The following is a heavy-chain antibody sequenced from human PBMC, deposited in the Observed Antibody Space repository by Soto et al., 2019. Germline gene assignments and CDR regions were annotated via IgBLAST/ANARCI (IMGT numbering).Heavy chain of an antibody. V-gene: IGHV3-9*01. CDR3: AKDLIPQYYYYGMDV. Sequence: GGSLRLSCAASGFTFDDYAMHWVRQAPGKGLEWGSGISWNSGSIGYADSVKGRFTISRDNAKNSLYLQMNSLRAEDTALYYCAKDLIPQYYYYGMDVWGQGTTVTVSS. D-gene: IGHD2-21*01. CDR2: ISWNSGSI. CDR1: GFTFDDYA. J-gene: IGHJ6*02.